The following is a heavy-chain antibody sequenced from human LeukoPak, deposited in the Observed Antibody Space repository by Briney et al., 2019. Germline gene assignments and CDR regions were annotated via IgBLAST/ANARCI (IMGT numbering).Heavy chain of an antibody. D-gene: IGHD4-17*01. Sequence: SETLSLTCTVSDGSLTNYDWSWVRQPPGKGLEFIGHVHYSGTTNYNPSLRSRVTISTATSKKQFFLKLKSVTAADTGVYYCATGYGDFRVEGRYFYSWGQRTLVTASS. J-gene: IGHJ4*02. CDR3: ATGYGDFRVEGRYFYS. V-gene: IGHV4-59*03. CDR2: VHYSGTT. CDR1: DGSLTNYD.